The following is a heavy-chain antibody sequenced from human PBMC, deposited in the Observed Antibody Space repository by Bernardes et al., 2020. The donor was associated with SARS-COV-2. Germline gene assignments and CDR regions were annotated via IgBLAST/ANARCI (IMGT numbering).Heavy chain of an antibody. J-gene: IGHJ4*02. CDR1: GFTFSSYA. Sequence: GGSLRLSCAASGFTFSSYAMTWVRQAPGKGLEWVSVISGSGGSTFYADSVKGRFTISRDNSKNTLYLQMESLRAEDTAVYYCARDRERYYGLGSLDYWGQGTLVTVSS. CDR3: ARDRERYYGLGSLDY. D-gene: IGHD3-10*01. CDR2: ISGSGGST. V-gene: IGHV3-23*01.